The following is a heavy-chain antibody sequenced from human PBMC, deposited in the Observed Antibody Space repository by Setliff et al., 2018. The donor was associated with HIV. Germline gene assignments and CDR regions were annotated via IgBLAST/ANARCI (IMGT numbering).Heavy chain of an antibody. J-gene: IGHJ6*03. CDR3: ARQAGTYWGFVYYMDV. CDR2: AHSSGNT. Sequence: PSETLSLTCTVSGDSISSRFHWGWIRQPPGKGLEWIAIAHSSGNTYYNPSLESRVSIAVDMSKSQLSLNLPSVTAADTAVYYCARQAGTYWGFVYYMDVCGKGTTVTVSS. D-gene: IGHD7-27*01. V-gene: IGHV4-39*01. CDR1: GDSISSRFH.